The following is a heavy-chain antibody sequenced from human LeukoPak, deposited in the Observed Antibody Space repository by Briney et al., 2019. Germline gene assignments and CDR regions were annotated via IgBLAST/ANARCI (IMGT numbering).Heavy chain of an antibody. CDR2: ISAYNGNT. CDR1: GYTFTGYY. Sequence: GASVKVSCKASGYTFTGYYMHWVRQAPGQGLEWMGWISAYNGNTNYAQKLQGRVTMTTDTSTSTAYMELRSLRSDDTAVYYCARDRLWFGEENWFDPWGQGTLVTVSS. CDR3: ARDRLWFGEENWFDP. V-gene: IGHV1-18*04. D-gene: IGHD3-10*01. J-gene: IGHJ5*02.